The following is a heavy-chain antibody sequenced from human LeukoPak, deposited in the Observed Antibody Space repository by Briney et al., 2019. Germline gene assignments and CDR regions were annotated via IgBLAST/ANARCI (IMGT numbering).Heavy chain of an antibody. V-gene: IGHV3-9*01. CDR3: VKARDTGGYYYRGDFDY. CDR2: IIWNSGTI. CDR1: GFTFGDYA. J-gene: IGHJ4*02. D-gene: IGHD3-22*01. Sequence: GGSLRLSCAASGFTFGDYAMHWVRQAPGKGLEWVSGIIWNSGTIGYADSVKGRFTISRDNAKNSLYLQMNSLRPEDTDLYYCVKARDTGGYYYRGDFDYWGQGTLVTVSS.